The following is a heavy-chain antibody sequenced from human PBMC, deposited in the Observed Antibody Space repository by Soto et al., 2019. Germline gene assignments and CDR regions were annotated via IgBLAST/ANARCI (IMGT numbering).Heavy chain of an antibody. V-gene: IGHV3-23*01. CDR1: GFTFSSYA. CDR3: AKDSRDSSSWSTLPLYYFDY. D-gene: IGHD6-13*01. CDR2: ISGSGGST. J-gene: IGHJ4*02. Sequence: EVQLLESGGGLVQPGGSLRLSCAASGFTFSSYAMSWVRQAPGKGLEWVSAISGSGGSTYYADSVKGRFTISRDNSKNTLYLQMNSLRAEDTAVYYCAKDSRDSSSWSTLPLYYFDYWGQGTLVSVSS.